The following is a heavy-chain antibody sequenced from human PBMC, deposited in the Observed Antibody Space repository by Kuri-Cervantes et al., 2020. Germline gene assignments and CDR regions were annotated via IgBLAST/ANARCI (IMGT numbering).Heavy chain of an antibody. Sequence: GGSLRLSCAASGFPFSAYYMSWIRQAPGKGLEWFSSMSSSSSYIYYADSVKGRYTISRDNAKNSLYLQMNSLRAEDTAVYYCARLPDLGGSLGYWRQGTLVTVSS. CDR1: GFPFSAYY. V-gene: IGHV3-11*06. CDR3: ARLPDLGGSLGY. J-gene: IGHJ4*02. CDR2: MSSSSSYI. D-gene: IGHD3-16*01.